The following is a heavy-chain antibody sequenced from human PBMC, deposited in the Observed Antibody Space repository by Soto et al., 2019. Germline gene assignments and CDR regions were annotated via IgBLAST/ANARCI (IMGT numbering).Heavy chain of an antibody. CDR1: GLTFSSYE. Sequence: GGSLRLSCAASGLTFSSYEMAWVRKAPGKGLEWVSYISSSGSTIYYADSVKGRFTISRDNAKNSLYLQMNSLRAEDTAVYYCARGAYCGGDCYSAPPDYWGQGTLVTVSS. D-gene: IGHD2-21*02. J-gene: IGHJ4*02. CDR2: ISSSGSTI. CDR3: ARGAYCGGDCYSAPPDY. V-gene: IGHV3-48*03.